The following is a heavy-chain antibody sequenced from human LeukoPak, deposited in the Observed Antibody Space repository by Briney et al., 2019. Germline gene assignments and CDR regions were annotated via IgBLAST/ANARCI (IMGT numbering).Heavy chain of an antibody. CDR1: GYSFTSYW. J-gene: IGHJ6*02. V-gene: IGHV5-10-1*01. CDR3: ARLLAGRYYYYGMDV. CDR2: IDPSDSYT. D-gene: IGHD6-19*01. Sequence: GESLKISCKGSGYSFTSYWISWVRQMPGKGLEWMGRIDPSDSYTNYSPSFHGHVTISADKSISTAYLQWSSLKASDTAMYYCARLLAGRYYYYGMDVWGQGTTVTVSS.